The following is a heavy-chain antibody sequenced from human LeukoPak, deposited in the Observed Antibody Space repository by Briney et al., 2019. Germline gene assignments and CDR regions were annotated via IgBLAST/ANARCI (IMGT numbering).Heavy chain of an antibody. CDR2: INSDGSST. D-gene: IGHD2-21*01. Sequence: PGGSLRLSCAASGFTFSSYWMHWVRQAPGKGLVWVSRINSDGSSTKYADSVKGRFTISRDNAKNTLYVQMNNLRAEDTAVYYCARGDPKAPGDYSWGRGTLVTVCS. V-gene: IGHV3-74*03. J-gene: IGHJ4*02. CDR1: GFTFSSYW. CDR3: ARGDPKAPGDYS.